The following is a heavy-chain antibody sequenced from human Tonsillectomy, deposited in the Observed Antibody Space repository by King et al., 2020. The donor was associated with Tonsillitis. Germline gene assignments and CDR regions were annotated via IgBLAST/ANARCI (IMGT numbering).Heavy chain of an antibody. V-gene: IGHV3-30*01. J-gene: IGHJ4*02. CDR1: GLTFNSYA. Sequence: VQMVESGGGVVQTGRSLRLSCAASGLTFNSYAMHWVRQAPGKGLEWVAVISYDGINIYYADSVKGRFTISRDDSKNTLYLQMNSLRAEDTAVYYCAGGLWTVGGSARGFFDYWGQGTLVAVSS. CDR2: ISYDGINI. D-gene: IGHD1-26*01. CDR3: AGGLWTVGGSARGFFDY.